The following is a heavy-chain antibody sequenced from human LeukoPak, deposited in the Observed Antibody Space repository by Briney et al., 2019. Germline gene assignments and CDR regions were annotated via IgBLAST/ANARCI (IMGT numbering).Heavy chain of an antibody. J-gene: IGHJ5*02. Sequence: SVKVSCKASGGTFSSYAISWVRQAPGQGLEWMGGIIPIFGTANYAQKLQGRVTMTTDTSTSTAYMELRSLRSDDTAVYYCARDNYYDSSGYFDPWGQGTLVTVSS. D-gene: IGHD3-22*01. V-gene: IGHV1-69*05. CDR2: IIPIFGTA. CDR1: GGTFSSYA. CDR3: ARDNYYDSSGYFDP.